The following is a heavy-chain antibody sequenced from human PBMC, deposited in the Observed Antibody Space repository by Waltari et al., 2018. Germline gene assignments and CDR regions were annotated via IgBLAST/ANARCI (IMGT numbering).Heavy chain of an antibody. V-gene: IGHV1-24*01. CDR2: FDPEDGET. J-gene: IGHJ6*02. Sequence: QVQLVQSGAEVKKPGASVKVSCQVSGYTLTELSMHWVRQAPGKGLEWMGGFDPEDGETIYAQKFQGRVTMTEDTSTDTAYMELSSLRSEDTAVYYCATDRQAAAGQYYYYYGMDVWGQGTTVTVSS. D-gene: IGHD6-13*01. CDR1: GYTLTELS. CDR3: ATDRQAAAGQYYYYYGMDV.